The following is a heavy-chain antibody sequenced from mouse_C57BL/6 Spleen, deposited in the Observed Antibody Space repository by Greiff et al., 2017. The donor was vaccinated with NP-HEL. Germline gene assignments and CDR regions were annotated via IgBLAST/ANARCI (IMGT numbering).Heavy chain of an antibody. CDR1: GYSITSGYY. Sequence: VQLQQSGPGLVKPSQSLSLTCSVTGYSITSGYYWNWIRQFPGNKLEWMGYISYDGSNNYNPSLKNRISITRDTSKNQFFLKLNSVTTEDTATYYCARDGRIYYDYDVRAYWGQGTLVTVSA. J-gene: IGHJ3*01. D-gene: IGHD2-4*01. CDR3: ARDGRIYYDYDVRAY. CDR2: ISYDGSN. V-gene: IGHV3-6*01.